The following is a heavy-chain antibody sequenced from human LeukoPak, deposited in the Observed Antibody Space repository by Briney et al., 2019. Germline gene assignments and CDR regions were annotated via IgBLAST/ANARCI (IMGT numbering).Heavy chain of an antibody. Sequence: ASVKVSCKASGGTFINYPINWVRQAPGQGLEWMGRIVPSIGAAKYAQKFQGRVTISADRSTSTAYMELNSLRSEDTAVYYCARDYPLIGDTFDHWGQGTLVIVSS. CDR3: ARDYPLIGDTFDH. D-gene: IGHD3-3*01. CDR2: IVPSIGAA. J-gene: IGHJ4*02. V-gene: IGHV1-69*08. CDR1: GGTFINYP.